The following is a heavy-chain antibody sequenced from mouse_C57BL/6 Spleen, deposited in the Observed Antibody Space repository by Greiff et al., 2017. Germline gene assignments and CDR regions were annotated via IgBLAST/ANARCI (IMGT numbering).Heavy chain of an antibody. D-gene: IGHD2-4*01. CDR2: IYPGSGST. CDR1: GYTFTSYW. CDR3: ARGLRSSLYFDY. V-gene: IGHV1-55*01. Sequence: QVQLQQPGAELVKPGASVKMSCKASGYTFTSYWITWVKQRPGQGLEWIGDIYPGSGSTNYNEKFKSKATLTVDTSSSTAYMQLSSLTSEDSAVYYCARGLRSSLYFDYWGQGTTLTVSS. J-gene: IGHJ2*01.